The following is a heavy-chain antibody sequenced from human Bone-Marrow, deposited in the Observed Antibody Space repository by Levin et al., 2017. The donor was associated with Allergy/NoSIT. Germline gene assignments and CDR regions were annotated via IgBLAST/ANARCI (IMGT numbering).Heavy chain of an antibody. CDR3: ATVPMKSGRRAFDI. V-gene: IGHV4-59*01. CDR2: IYYSGST. Sequence: PGGSLRLSCTVSNGSISGFYWNWIRQSPGKGLEWIGYIYYSGSTNYNPSLRSRVTISLDTSKKQFSLKLTSVTAADTAVYYCATVPMKSGRRAFDIWGQGTTVTVSS. J-gene: IGHJ3*02. CDR1: NGSISGFY.